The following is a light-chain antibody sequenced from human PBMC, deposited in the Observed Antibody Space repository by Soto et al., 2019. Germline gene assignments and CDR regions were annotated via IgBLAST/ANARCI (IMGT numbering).Light chain of an antibody. V-gene: IGKV3-20*01. CDR2: GAS. CDR1: QPITNNS. J-gene: IGKJ5*01. CDR3: QQYGTSPIT. Sequence: EIVLTQSPGTLSLSPGEKPPPPSRPSQPITNNSLAWYQQKPGQAPRLLIYGASSRVTGIPDRFSGSGSGTDFTLTISRLEPEDFAVYYCQQYGTSPITFGQGTRLEIK.